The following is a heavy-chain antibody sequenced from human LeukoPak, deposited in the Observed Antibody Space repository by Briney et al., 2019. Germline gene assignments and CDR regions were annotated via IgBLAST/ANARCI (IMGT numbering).Heavy chain of an antibody. J-gene: IGHJ4*02. V-gene: IGHV3-33*01. CDR3: ARDDSSFAPFDY. Sequence: GGSLRLSCAASGFTFTDFAFHWVRQAPGKGLEWVSVIWYDGSKKYYAESVKGRFTISRDTSKNTLYLQMNSLKVEDTAVYYCARDDSSFAPFDYWGQGTLVTVSS. CDR2: IWYDGSKK. CDR1: GFTFTDFA. D-gene: IGHD4-11*01.